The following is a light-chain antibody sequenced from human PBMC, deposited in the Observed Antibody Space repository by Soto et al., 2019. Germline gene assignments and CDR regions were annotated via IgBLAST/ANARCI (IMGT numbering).Light chain of an antibody. Sequence: EIVMTQSPPTLYVSPGERATLSCRASQSISRNLAWFQQKPGQAPSLLIFGASTRAAGIPARFSGSGSGTEFSLTISGLKSEDFAVYFCHQYENWPKTFGQGTKVEI. CDR3: HQYENWPKT. J-gene: IGKJ1*01. V-gene: IGKV3-15*01. CDR1: QSISRN. CDR2: GAS.